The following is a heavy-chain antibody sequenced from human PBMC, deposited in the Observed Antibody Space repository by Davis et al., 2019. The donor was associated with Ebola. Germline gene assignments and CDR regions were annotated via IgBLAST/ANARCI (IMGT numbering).Heavy chain of an antibody. J-gene: IGHJ6*03. CDR1: GYTFTSYG. V-gene: IGHV1-18*04. CDR3: ARDGGPRSYDPRGGYCSGGSCYPFYYYYYMDV. D-gene: IGHD2-15*01. Sequence: ASVKVSCKASGYTFTSYGISWVRQAPGQGLEWMGWISAYNGNTNYAQKLQGRVTMTTDTSTSTAYMELSSLRSEDTAVYYCARDGGPRSYDPRGGYCSGGSCYPFYYYYYMDVWGKGTTVTVSS. CDR2: ISAYNGNT.